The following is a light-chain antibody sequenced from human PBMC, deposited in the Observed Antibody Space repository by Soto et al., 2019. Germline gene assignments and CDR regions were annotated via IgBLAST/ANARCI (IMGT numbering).Light chain of an antibody. Sequence: QSALTQPASVSGSPGQSIAISSTGTSRDVGGYNYVSWYQHHPGKVPQIMIYDVSSRPSGVSDRFSGSKSGNTASLTISGLKAEVEADYYCSSYTSSNTYVFGTGTKLTVL. J-gene: IGLJ1*01. CDR3: SSYTSSNTYV. CDR1: SRDVGGYNY. V-gene: IGLV2-14*03. CDR2: DVS.